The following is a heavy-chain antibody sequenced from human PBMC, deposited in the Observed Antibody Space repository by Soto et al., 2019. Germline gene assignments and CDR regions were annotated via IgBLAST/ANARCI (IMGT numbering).Heavy chain of an antibody. D-gene: IGHD3-9*01. V-gene: IGHV4-39*01. Sequence: SETQCLTCTVSGGTIRSNNYYWGWIRQPPGKGLAWIGSIYYSGSTYYNPSLKSRVTISVDTSKNQFSLRLSSVTAADTAVYYCARGDDILTGYYGYFDYWGQGTLVTVSS. CDR3: ARGDDILTGYYGYFDY. J-gene: IGHJ4*02. CDR2: IYYSGST. CDR1: GGTIRSNNYY.